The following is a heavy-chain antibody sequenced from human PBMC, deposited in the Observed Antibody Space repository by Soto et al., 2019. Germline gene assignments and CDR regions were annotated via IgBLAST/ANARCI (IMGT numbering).Heavy chain of an antibody. V-gene: IGHV1-69*12. CDR1: GGTFSSYA. D-gene: IGHD6-25*01. J-gene: IGHJ6*02. CDR2: IIPIFGTA. Sequence: QVQLVQSGAEVKKPGSSVKVSCKASGGTFSSYAISWVRQAPGQGLEWMGGIIPIFGTADYAQKFQGRVTMAADESRITAYREQSSLRSEDTAVYYCGGVDPQRHYTGMDVWAQGTTGTVSS. CDR3: GGVDPQRHYTGMDV.